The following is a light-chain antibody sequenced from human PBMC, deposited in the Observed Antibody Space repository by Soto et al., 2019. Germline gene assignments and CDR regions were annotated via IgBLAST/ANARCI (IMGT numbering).Light chain of an antibody. CDR3: QQYDSYLRT. J-gene: IGKJ1*01. V-gene: IGKV1-5*01. CDR2: DAS. Sequence: DIQMTQSPSTLSASVGDRVTITCRASQSISTWLAWYQHKPGRAPRLLICDASSLESGVPSRFSGSGSGTEFTLTIGGLQPEDFGTYYCQQYDSYLRTFGQGTKVDIK. CDR1: QSISTW.